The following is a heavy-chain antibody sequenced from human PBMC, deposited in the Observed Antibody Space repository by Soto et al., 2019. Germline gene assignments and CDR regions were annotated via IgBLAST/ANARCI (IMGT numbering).Heavy chain of an antibody. V-gene: IGHV3-74*01. D-gene: IGHD3-10*01. CDR1: GFTFSSVW. CDR3: AKRGVDTFGLSY. J-gene: IGHJ4*02. Sequence: EVQLVESGGGLVQPGVSLRLSCAVSGFTFSSVWMHWVRQAPGEGLVWVSRINTDGSSTSYADSVKGRFTISRDNAKNTLYLQMNSLRVEDTAMYYCAKRGVDTFGLSYWSQGTLVTVSS. CDR2: INTDGSST.